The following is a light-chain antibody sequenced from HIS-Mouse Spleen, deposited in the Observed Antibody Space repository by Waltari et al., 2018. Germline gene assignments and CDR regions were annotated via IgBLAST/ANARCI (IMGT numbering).Light chain of an antibody. CDR3: AAWDDSLSGRV. J-gene: IGLJ3*02. V-gene: IGLV1-47*01. CDR2: RNN. CDR1: SSNIGSNY. Sequence: QSVLTQPPSASGTPEQWVTISCSGSSSNIGSNYVYWYQQLPGTAPKLPLYRNNQRPSGVPDRFSGSKSGTSASLAISGLRSEDEADYYCAAWDDSLSGRVFGGGTKLTVL.